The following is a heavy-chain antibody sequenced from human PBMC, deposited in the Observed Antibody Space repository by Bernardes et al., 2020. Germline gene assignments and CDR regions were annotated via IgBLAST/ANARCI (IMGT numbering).Heavy chain of an antibody. Sequence: SETLSLTCTVSGGSISSYYWSWIRQPPGKGLEWIGYIYYSGSTNYNPPLKSRVTISVDTSKNQFSLKLSSVTAADTAVYYCASIIGDSSGYYFDYWGQGTLVTVSS. V-gene: IGHV4-59*01. CDR2: IYYSGST. CDR1: GGSISSYY. CDR3: ASIIGDSSGYYFDY. D-gene: IGHD3-22*01. J-gene: IGHJ4*02.